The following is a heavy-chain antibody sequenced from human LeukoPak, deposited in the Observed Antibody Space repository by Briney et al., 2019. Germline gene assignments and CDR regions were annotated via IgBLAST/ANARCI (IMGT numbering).Heavy chain of an antibody. CDR2: ISWNSGSI. D-gene: IGHD4-17*01. Sequence: GGSLRLSCAASGFTFDDYAMHWVRQAPGKGLEWVSGISWNSGSIGYADSVKGRFTISRDNAKNSLYLQMNSLRAEDTALYYCAKADYGDYTDSGMDVWGQGTTVTVSS. V-gene: IGHV3-9*01. J-gene: IGHJ6*02. CDR1: GFTFDDYA. CDR3: AKADYGDYTDSGMDV.